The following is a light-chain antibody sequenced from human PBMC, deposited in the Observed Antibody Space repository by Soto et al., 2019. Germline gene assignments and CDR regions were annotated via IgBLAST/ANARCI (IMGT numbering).Light chain of an antibody. CDR2: DTS. CDR1: QSISIY. J-gene: IGKJ1*01. Sequence: TQSPSSLSTSVGDRVTISCRASQSISIYLNWYQQTPGQAPRLLVYDTSYRATCVPDSFSGSGSGTDFTLTISRLEPEDSAVYYCQQYDSPPWTFGQGTKVDIK. CDR3: QQYDSPPWT. V-gene: IGKV3-20*01.